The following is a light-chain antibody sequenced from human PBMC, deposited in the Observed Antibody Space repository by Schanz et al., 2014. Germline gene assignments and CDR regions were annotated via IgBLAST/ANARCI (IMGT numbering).Light chain of an antibody. V-gene: IGKV3-20*01. CDR2: SAS. J-gene: IGKJ2*01. CDR1: QSVSTY. Sequence: EIVLTQSPATLSLSPGERATLSCRASQSVSTYLAWYQQRPGQAPRLLVYSASRRATGIPERFSGSGYGKDFTRKRRKREPEDFALEEGHQYGSPRGHTFGQGTKLEIK. CDR3: HQYGSPRGHT.